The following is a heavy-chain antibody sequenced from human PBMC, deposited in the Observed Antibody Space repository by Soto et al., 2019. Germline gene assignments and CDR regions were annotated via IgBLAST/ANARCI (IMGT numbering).Heavy chain of an antibody. V-gene: IGHV3-23*01. CDR2: ISGSGGST. J-gene: IGHJ4*02. Sequence: GGSLRLSCAASGFTFSSYAMSWVRQAPGKGLEWVSAISGSGGSTYYADSVKGRFTISRDNSKNTLYLQMNSLRAEDTAVYYCAKIEGPNYYGSGSYGYWGQGTLVTAPQ. D-gene: IGHD3-10*01. CDR3: AKIEGPNYYGSGSYGY. CDR1: GFTFSSYA.